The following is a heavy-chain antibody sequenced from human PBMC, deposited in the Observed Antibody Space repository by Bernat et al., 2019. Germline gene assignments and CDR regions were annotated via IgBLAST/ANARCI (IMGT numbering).Heavy chain of an antibody. CDR2: INPSGGST. V-gene: IGHV1-46*01. Sequence: QVQLVQSGAEVKKPGASVKVSCKASGYTFTSYYMHWVRQAPGQGLEWMGIINPSGGSTSYAQKFQGRVTMTRDTSTSTVYMELSSLRSEDTAVYYCASAPSIRYCSGGSCYPWWGQGTLVTVSS. CDR3: ASAPSIRYCSGGSCYPW. D-gene: IGHD2-15*01. J-gene: IGHJ4*02. CDR1: GYTFTSYY.